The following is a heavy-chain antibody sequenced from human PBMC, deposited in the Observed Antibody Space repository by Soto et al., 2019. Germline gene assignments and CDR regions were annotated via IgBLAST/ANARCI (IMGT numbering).Heavy chain of an antibody. CDR2: INPSGGST. V-gene: IGHV1-46*01. CDR1: GYTFTSYY. J-gene: IGHJ4*02. Sequence: QVQLVQSGAEVKKPGASVKVSCKASGYTFTSYYMHWVRQAPGQGLEWMGIINPSGGSTSYAQRFQGRVTMTRDASTSTVYMELSRLRSEDTAVYYCAGTRGIEYWGQGTLVTVSS. CDR3: AGTRGIEY. D-gene: IGHD3-16*01.